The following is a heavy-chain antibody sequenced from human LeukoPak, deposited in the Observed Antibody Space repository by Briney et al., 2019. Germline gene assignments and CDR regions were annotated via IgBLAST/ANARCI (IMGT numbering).Heavy chain of an antibody. CDR1: GASINSYW. CDR2: IHHSGGT. V-gene: IGHV4-59*08. Sequence: SETLSLTCSVSGASINSYWWSWIRQPPGRGLEWIAYIHHSGGTNYNPSLKSRVTISVDTSKNQFSLRLTSVAAADTAVYYCARHGTAAGPFQLWGQGTTVTVSS. CDR3: ARHGTAAGPFQL. D-gene: IGHD2-21*02. J-gene: IGHJ6*02.